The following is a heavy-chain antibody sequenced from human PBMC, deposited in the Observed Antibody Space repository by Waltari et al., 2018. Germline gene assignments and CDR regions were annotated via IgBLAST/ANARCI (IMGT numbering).Heavy chain of an antibody. CDR3: ARGARMYFDN. CDR1: GYMFTTYG. J-gene: IGHJ4*02. Sequence: QVQLVQSGAEVKKPGAAVKVSCKASGYMFTTYGLTWVRQAPGQGREGMGWISSYNGNTKYAQQFQGRVTMTIDTSTSTAYMELRSLRADDTAVYYCARGARMYFDNWGQGTLVTVSS. CDR2: ISSYNGNT. V-gene: IGHV1-18*01. D-gene: IGHD2-15*01.